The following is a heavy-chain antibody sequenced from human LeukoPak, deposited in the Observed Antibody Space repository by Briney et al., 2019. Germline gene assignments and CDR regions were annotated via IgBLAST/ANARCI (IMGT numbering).Heavy chain of an antibody. J-gene: IGHJ4*02. CDR2: IYYSGST. D-gene: IGHD1-26*01. CDR1: GGSISSSSYY. V-gene: IGHV4-39*01. CDR3: ARHDGSSHFDY. Sequence: PSETLSLTCTVSGGSISSSSYYWGWIRQPPGKGLEWIGSIYYSGSTYYNPSLKSRVTISVDTSKNQFSLKLSSVTAADTAVYYCARHDGSSHFDYWGQGTLVTVSS.